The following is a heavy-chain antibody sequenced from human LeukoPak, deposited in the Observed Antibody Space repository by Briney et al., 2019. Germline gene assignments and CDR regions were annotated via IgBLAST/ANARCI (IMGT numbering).Heavy chain of an antibody. V-gene: IGHV4-61*01. CDR3: ARSGYYYYQYYFDY. D-gene: IGHD3-22*01. CDR1: GGSVSSGNYY. Sequence: SETLSLTCTVSGGSVSSGNYYWSWIRQPPGKGLEWLGYIYHSGSTNYNPSLKSRVTMSVDTSKNQFSLRLSSVTAADTAVYYCARSGYYYYQYYFDYWGQGTLVTVSS. CDR2: IYHSGST. J-gene: IGHJ4*02.